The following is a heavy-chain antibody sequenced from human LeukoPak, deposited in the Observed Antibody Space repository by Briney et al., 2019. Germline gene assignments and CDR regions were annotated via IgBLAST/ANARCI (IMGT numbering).Heavy chain of an antibody. Sequence: SETLSLTCAVYGGTFSGYYWNWIRHSPGKGLEWIGEINYSGSSNYNPSLKSRATISVDTSINQFSLKLNSLTAADTAIYYCASNTGTVFDYWGQGALVTVSS. CDR1: GGTFSGYY. CDR3: ASNTGTVFDY. CDR2: INYSGSS. D-gene: IGHD7-27*01. V-gene: IGHV4-34*01. J-gene: IGHJ4*02.